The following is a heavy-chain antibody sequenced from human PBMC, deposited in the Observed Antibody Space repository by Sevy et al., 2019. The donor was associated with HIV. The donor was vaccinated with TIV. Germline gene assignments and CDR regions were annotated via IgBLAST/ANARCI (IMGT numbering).Heavy chain of an antibody. V-gene: IGHV3-21*01. CDR1: GFTFSSYS. CDR2: ISSSSSYI. Sequence: GGSLRLSCAASGFTFSSYSMNWVRQAPGKGLEWVSSISSSSSYIYYADSVKGRFTISRDNAKNSLYLQMNSLRAEDTAVYYCARDSQYSYGPRYYYYYMDVWGKGTTVTVSS. D-gene: IGHD5-18*01. J-gene: IGHJ6*03. CDR3: ARDSQYSYGPRYYYYYMDV.